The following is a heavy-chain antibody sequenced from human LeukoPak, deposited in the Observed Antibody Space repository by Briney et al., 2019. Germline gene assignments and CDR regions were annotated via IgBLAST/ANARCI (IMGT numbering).Heavy chain of an antibody. CDR3: AKGGKWDVTPFDY. D-gene: IGHD1-26*01. Sequence: GGSLRLSRAASGFTFTSYSMNWVRQAPGKGLEWVSTISGGGGSTYYADSVKGRFTISRDNSKNTLYLQVNSLRAEDTAVYYCAKGGKWDVTPFDYWGQGTLVTVSS. CDR2: ISGGGGST. V-gene: IGHV3-23*01. J-gene: IGHJ4*02. CDR1: GFTFTSYS.